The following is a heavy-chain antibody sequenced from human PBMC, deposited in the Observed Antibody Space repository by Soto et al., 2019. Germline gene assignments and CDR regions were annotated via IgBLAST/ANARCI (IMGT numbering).Heavy chain of an antibody. CDR3: ARMPYTGSNPPFDY. CDR2: VYYTGST. V-gene: IGHV4-59*01. D-gene: IGHD1-26*01. CDR1: GGSISPYY. Sequence: SETLSLTCTVSGGSISPYYWSWIRQSPGMGLEMIGYVYYTGSTIYNPPLKSRLTISVDTSNNQFSLKLTSVTAADTAVYYCARMPYTGSNPPFDYWGRGILVTVSS. J-gene: IGHJ4*02.